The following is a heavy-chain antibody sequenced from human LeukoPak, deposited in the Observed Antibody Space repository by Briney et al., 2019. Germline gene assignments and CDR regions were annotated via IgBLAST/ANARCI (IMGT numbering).Heavy chain of an antibody. CDR3: ANGPHYNILTGFYKVRSHLDF. V-gene: IGHV3-48*01. J-gene: IGHJ4*02. Sequence: PGGSLRLSCAASGFTFSSYSMNWVRQAPGKGLEWVSYISSSSSTMYYAASVKGRFSISRDNAKNSLYLQMNSLRAEDTAVYYCANGPHYNILTGFYKVRSHLDFWGQGTLVTVSS. CDR2: ISSSSSTM. CDR1: GFTFSSYS. D-gene: IGHD3-9*01.